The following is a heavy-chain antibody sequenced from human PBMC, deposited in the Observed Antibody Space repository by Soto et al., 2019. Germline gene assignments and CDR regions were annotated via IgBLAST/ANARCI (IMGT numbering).Heavy chain of an antibody. CDR1: GGTFRSHA. J-gene: IGHJ6*02. CDR2: FIPIFGTS. V-gene: IGHV1-69*01. D-gene: IGHD3-22*01. CDR3: ARGEGYYDSSGLEYYHGMDV. Sequence: QVQLEQSGAEVKKPGSSVKVSCKASGGTFRSHAIAWVRQAPGQGLEWMGDFIPIFGTSNYAQKFQGRISITADESRTTAYMELSTVTDQDTATYYCARGEGYYDSSGLEYYHGMDVWSQGTTLTVSS.